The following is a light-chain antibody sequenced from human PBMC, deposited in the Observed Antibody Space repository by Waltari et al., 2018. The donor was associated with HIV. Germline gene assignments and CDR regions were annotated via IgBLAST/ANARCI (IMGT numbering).Light chain of an antibody. CDR2: DNN. CDR1: RSHIGTNP. CDR3: ATWDDTQNGWV. V-gene: IGLV1-44*01. J-gene: IGLJ3*02. Sequence: QSVLTQPPSASGAPGHRVIISCSGSRSHIGTNPIIWYPHLPGTAPSLLRDDNNQRPSGVPDRFSGSKSGTSGSLAISGLQSEDETDYYCATWDDTQNGWVFGAGTKLTVL.